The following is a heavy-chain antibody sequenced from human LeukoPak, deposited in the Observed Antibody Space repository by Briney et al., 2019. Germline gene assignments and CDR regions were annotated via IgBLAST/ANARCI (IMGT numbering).Heavy chain of an antibody. Sequence: SETLSLTCAVYGGSFSGYYWSWIRQPPGKGLEWIGEIDHSGSTNYNPSLKSRVTISVDTSKNQFSLKLSSVTAADTAVYYCARLRGDYWGQGTLVTVSS. CDR3: ARLRGDY. CDR1: GGSFSGYY. CDR2: IDHSGST. D-gene: IGHD1-26*01. V-gene: IGHV4-34*01. J-gene: IGHJ4*02.